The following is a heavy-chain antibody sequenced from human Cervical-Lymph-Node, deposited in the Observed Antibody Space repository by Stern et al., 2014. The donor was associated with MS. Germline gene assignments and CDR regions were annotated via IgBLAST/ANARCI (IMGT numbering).Heavy chain of an antibody. D-gene: IGHD3-22*01. CDR1: GGIFTVFT. Sequence: QLVQSGAEVKKPGSSVKVSCKASGGIFTVFTINRVRQAPGPGLEWMGGVIVSSGTSNYAQKFQDRVAITADESTTPADLEVNSLRSEGTAVYYCARGLDDRSGYYPDLGQGTLVTVSS. V-gene: IGHV1-69*01. CDR3: ARGLDDRSGYYPD. CDR2: VIVSSGTS. J-gene: IGHJ4*02.